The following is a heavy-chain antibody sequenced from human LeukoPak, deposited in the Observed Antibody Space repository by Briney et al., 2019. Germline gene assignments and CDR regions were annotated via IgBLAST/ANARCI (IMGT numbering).Heavy chain of an antibody. CDR3: AADYGSGSYDDAFDI. CDR1: GYSFTTYW. D-gene: IGHD3-10*01. CDR2: IYPGDSDT. V-gene: IGHV5-51*01. Sequence: GESLKISCKGSGYSFTTYWIGWVRQMPGKGLEWMGIIYPGDSDTRYSPSFQGQVTISADKSISTAYLQWSSLKASDTAMYYCAADYGSGSYDDAFDIWGQGTMVTVSS. J-gene: IGHJ3*02.